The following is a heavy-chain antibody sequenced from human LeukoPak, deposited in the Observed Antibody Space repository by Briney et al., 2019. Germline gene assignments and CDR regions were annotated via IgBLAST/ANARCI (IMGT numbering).Heavy chain of an antibody. D-gene: IGHD3-10*01. J-gene: IGHJ4*02. Sequence: GESLKIPCKASGYSFTNYWIGWVRQVPGQGLEWLGIIYGGDSETRYNPSFQGQVTFSVDKSINTAYLQWSSLKTSDTAIYYCAASPGELFLDDWGQGSLISVSS. CDR3: AASPGELFLDD. CDR2: IYGGDSET. CDR1: GYSFTNYW. V-gene: IGHV5-51*01.